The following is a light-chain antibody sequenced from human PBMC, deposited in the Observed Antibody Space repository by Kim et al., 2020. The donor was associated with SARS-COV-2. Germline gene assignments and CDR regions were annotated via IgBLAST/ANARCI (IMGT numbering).Light chain of an antibody. CDR2: DAS. V-gene: IGKV1-33*01. Sequence: ASVGDRVTLTCQASQDISFYLNWYQQRPGKAPKLLIFDASKLEPGVPSRFSGSGSGTDFNLIINSLQPEDFATYFCQQFESLPRTFGGGTKVDIK. CDR1: QDISFY. J-gene: IGKJ4*01. CDR3: QQFESLPRT.